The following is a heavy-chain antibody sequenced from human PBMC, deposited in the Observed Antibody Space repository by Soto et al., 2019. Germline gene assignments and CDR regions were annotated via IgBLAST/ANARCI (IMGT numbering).Heavy chain of an antibody. V-gene: IGHV6-1*01. D-gene: IGHD2-15*01. CDR1: GDSVSSNSAA. Sequence: PSQTLSLTCAISGDSVSSNSAAWNWIRQSPSRGLEWLGRTYYRSKWYNDYAVSVKSRITINPDTSKNQFSLQLNSVTPEDTAVYYCARTRQLGYCSGGSCYLELDAFDIWGQGTMVTVSS. CDR3: ARTRQLGYCSGGSCYLELDAFDI. CDR2: TYYRSKWYN. J-gene: IGHJ3*02.